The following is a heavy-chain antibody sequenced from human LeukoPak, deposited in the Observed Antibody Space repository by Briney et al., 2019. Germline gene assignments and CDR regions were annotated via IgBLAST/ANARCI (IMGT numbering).Heavy chain of an antibody. J-gene: IGHJ4*02. Sequence: PGGSLRLSCAASGFTFSSYAMSWVRQAPGKGLEWVSAISGSGGSTYYADSVKGRFTISRDNSKNTLYLQMNSLRAEDTAVYYCGKERGHSYGLPSDYWARGTRVTFSS. D-gene: IGHD5-18*01. CDR2: ISGSGGST. CDR3: GKERGHSYGLPSDY. V-gene: IGHV3-23*01. CDR1: GFTFSSYA.